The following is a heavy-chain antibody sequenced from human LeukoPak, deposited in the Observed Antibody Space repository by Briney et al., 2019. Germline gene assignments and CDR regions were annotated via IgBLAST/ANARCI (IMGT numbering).Heavy chain of an antibody. CDR2: ISGGGIST. V-gene: IGHV3-23*01. CDR1: GFTFSSYA. D-gene: IGHD3-3*01. J-gene: IGHJ4*02. Sequence: GGSLRLSCAASGFTFSSYAMNWVRQAPGKGLDWVSAISGGGISTYYADSVKGRFTISRDNSKNMLYLQMNSLRAEDTAVYYCAKDDSGYYKGVDYWGQGTRVTVSS. CDR3: AKDDSGYYKGVDY.